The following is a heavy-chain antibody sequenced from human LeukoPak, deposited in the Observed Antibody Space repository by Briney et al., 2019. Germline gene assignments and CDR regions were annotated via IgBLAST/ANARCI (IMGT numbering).Heavy chain of an antibody. D-gene: IGHD3-10*01. CDR3: ARDVFTMVRGALGY. V-gene: IGHV1-69*13. J-gene: IGHJ4*02. CDR2: IIPIFGTA. Sequence: ASVKVSCKASVCTFSSYAISWVRQAPGQGLEWMGGIIPIFGTANYAQKFQGRVTITADESTSTAYMELSSLRSEDTAVYYCARDVFTMVRGALGYWGQGTLVTVSS. CDR1: VCTFSSYA.